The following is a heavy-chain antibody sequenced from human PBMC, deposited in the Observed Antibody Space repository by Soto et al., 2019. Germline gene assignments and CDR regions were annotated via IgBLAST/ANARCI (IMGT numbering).Heavy chain of an antibody. J-gene: IGHJ4*02. CDR2: IFYSGST. V-gene: IGHV4-39*01. D-gene: IGHD3-22*01. Sequence: ASETLSLTCTVSGGSITSSSHYWGWIRQSPGKGLEWIGSIFYSGSTYYNPSLKSRVTISLDTSKNQFSLKLTSVTAADTAVYYCARLALYDSSGYYAPYLDYWGQGTLVTVSS. CDR1: GGSITSSSHY. CDR3: ARLALYDSSGYYAPYLDY.